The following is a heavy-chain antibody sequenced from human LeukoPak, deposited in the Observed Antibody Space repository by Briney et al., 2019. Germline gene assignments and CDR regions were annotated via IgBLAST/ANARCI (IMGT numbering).Heavy chain of an antibody. V-gene: IGHV3-74*03. J-gene: IGHJ3*02. CDR3: ARAGGYSYGYVDAFDI. CDR1: GFTFSTYW. D-gene: IGHD5-18*01. Sequence: GGSLRLSCTASGFTFSTYWINWVRQSPGKGLVWVALINGDGSTTTHADSVKGRFTISRDNAKNSLYLQMNSLRAEDTAVYYCARAGGYSYGYVDAFDIWGQGTMVTVSS. CDR2: INGDGSTT.